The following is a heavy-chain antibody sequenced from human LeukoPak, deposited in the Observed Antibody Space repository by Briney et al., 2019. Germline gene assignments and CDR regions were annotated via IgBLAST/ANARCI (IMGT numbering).Heavy chain of an antibody. Sequence: GGSLRLSCAASGFTFSDYYMSWIRQAPGKGLEWVSYISSSGSTIYYADSVEGRFTISRDNSKNTLYLQMNSLRAEDTAVYYCAKDLSYYDILTGYPLYYFDYWGQGTLVTVSS. D-gene: IGHD3-9*01. J-gene: IGHJ4*02. V-gene: IGHV3-11*01. CDR2: ISSSGSTI. CDR3: AKDLSYYDILTGYPLYYFDY. CDR1: GFTFSDYY.